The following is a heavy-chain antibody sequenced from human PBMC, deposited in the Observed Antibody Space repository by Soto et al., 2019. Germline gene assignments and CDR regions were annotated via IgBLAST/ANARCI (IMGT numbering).Heavy chain of an antibody. V-gene: IGHV5-51*01. Sequence: GASLKISCQGSGYSFSRYWIAWVRQTPGKGLEWMGLIYPGDSDTRYSPSFQGQVTISADKSITTAYLQWSSLKASDTAIYYCARDTFSGDSSGPHYWGQGTLVTVSS. D-gene: IGHD3-22*01. CDR2: IYPGDSDT. CDR1: GYSFSRYW. CDR3: ARDTFSGDSSGPHY. J-gene: IGHJ4*02.